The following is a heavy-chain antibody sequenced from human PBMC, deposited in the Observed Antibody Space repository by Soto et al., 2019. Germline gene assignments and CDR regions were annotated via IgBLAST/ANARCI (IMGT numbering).Heavy chain of an antibody. CDR2: IWYDGINK. D-gene: IGHD2-15*01. J-gene: IGHJ6*02. CDR1: RFTFSSYG. V-gene: IGHV3-33*01. CDR3: ARGVVVARYSYYGMDV. Sequence: LRLSCAASRFTFSSYGMHWVRQAPGKGLEWVAVIWYDGINKYYADSVKGRFTISRDNSKNTLYLQMNSLRADDTAVYYCARGVVVARYSYYGMDVWGQGTTVTVSS.